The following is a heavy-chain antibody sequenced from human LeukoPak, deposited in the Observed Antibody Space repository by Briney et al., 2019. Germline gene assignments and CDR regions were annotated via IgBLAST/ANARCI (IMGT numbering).Heavy chain of an antibody. D-gene: IGHD2-15*01. V-gene: IGHV1-3*01. J-gene: IGHJ4*02. CDR1: GYTFTSYA. CDR2: INAGNGNT. Sequence: ASVKVSCKASGYTFTSYAMHWVRQTPGQRLEWMGWINAGNGNTKYSQKFQGRVTITRDTSASTAYMELSSLRSEDTAVYYCARAYSYADVRYRGVYFDYWGQGTLVTVSS. CDR3: ARAYSYADVRYRGVYFDY.